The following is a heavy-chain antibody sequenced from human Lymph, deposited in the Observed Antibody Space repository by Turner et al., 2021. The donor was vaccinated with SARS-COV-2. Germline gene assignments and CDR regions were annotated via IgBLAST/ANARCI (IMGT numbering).Heavy chain of an antibody. V-gene: IGHV4-4*02. CDR1: GGSISSSNW. Sequence: QVQLQESGPGLVKPSGTLSLTCAVSGGSISSSNWWSWVRQPPGKGLEWIGEIYHSGNTNDNPSLKSRVTISVDKSKNQFSLKLSSVTAADTAVYYCATKYCSGGSCSYYDYWGQGTLVTVSS. D-gene: IGHD2-15*01. CDR2: IYHSGNT. J-gene: IGHJ4*02. CDR3: ATKYCSGGSCSYYDY.